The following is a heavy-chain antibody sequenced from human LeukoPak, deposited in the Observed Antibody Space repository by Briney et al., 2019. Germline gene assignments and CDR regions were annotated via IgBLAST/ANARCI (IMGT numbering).Heavy chain of an antibody. CDR1: GFTFSSYA. D-gene: IGHD2-15*01. V-gene: IGHV3-30*04. J-gene: IGHJ4*02. CDR3: ARGGKCSDGKCYLIDY. Sequence: GGSLRLSCAASGFTFSSYAMHWVRQAPGKGLEWVAIMSFDGSHERYGDSVKGRFTLSRDNSKNTLYLQINSLRTEDTAVYYCARGGKCSDGKCYLIDYWGQGTLVTVSS. CDR2: MSFDGSHE.